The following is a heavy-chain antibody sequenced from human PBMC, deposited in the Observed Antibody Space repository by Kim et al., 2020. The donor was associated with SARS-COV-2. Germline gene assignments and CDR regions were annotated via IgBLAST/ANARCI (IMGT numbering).Heavy chain of an antibody. CDR1: GFTFSSYE. CDR3: AREGQWLGIYDY. Sequence: GGSLRLSCAASGFTFSSYEMNWVRQATGKGLEWVSYISSSGSTIYYADSVKGRFTISRDNAKNSLYLQMNSLRAEDTAVYYCAREGQWLGIYDYWGQGTLGTVSS. D-gene: IGHD6-19*01. V-gene: IGHV3-48*03. J-gene: IGHJ4*02. CDR2: ISSSGSTI.